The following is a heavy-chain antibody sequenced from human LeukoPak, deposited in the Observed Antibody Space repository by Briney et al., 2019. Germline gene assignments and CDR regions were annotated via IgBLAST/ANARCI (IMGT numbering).Heavy chain of an antibody. CDR1: GGSIGTYY. D-gene: IGHD3-16*02. V-gene: IGHV4-59*08. J-gene: IGHJ6*03. CDR3: ARHIGGGIEDMDV. CDR2: IYVTGST. Sequence: PSETLSLTCTVSGGSIGTYYWSWIRQSPGKGLEWIGYIYVTGSTRYNPYLQSRVTISVDTSRSQFLLKMSSVTAAVTAVYYCARHIGGGIEDMDVWGKGTKVTVSS.